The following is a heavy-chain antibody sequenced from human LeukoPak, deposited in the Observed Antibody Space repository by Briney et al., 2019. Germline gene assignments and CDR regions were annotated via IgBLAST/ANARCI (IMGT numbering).Heavy chain of an antibody. D-gene: IGHD3-16*01. CDR2: ISGSGVNT. Sequence: PGGSLRLSCAASGFTVSSNYMSWVRQAPGKGLEWVSDISGSGVNTYYADSVKGRFTISRDNSKNTLYLEMNSLRAEDTAVYYCAKKWGAYFDYWGQGTLVTVSS. CDR3: AKKWGAYFDY. V-gene: IGHV3-23*01. J-gene: IGHJ4*02. CDR1: GFTVSSNY.